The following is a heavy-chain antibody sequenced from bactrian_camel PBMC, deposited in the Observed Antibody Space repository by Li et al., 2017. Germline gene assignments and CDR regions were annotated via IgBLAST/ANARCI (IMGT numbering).Heavy chain of an antibody. V-gene: IGHV3S9*01. D-gene: IGHD1*01. Sequence: HVQLVESGGGSVQPGETLRLSCAASGFTYSSCSMGWYRQAPGKERELVSGIISDSSTYYADSVKGRFTMSRDNAKNTVYLELKRLKTEDMAMYHCTKDYVDDVARLGYHMDLWGKGTQVTVS. CDR1: GFTYSSCS. CDR2: IISDSST. J-gene: IGHJ7*01.